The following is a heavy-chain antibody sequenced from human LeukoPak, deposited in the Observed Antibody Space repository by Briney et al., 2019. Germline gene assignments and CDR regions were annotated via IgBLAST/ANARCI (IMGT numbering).Heavy chain of an antibody. CDR3: TGGDHNILTGYYIDY. D-gene: IGHD3-9*01. CDR1: GGSFSGYY. Sequence: SETLSLTCAVYGGSFSGYYWSWIRQPPGKGLEWIGEINHSGSTNYNPSLKSRVTISVDTSKNQFSLKLSSVTAADTAVYYCTGGDHNILTGYYIDYWGQGTLVTVSS. J-gene: IGHJ4*02. CDR2: INHSGST. V-gene: IGHV4-34*03.